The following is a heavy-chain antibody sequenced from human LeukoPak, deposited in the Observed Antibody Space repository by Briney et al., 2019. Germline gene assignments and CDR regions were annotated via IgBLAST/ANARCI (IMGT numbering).Heavy chain of an antibody. CDR3: ARDLIPRWLAAAGQKSSYFDY. V-gene: IGHV3-21*01. CDR1: GFTFSSYS. J-gene: IGHJ4*02. CDR2: ISSSSSYI. Sequence: GGSLRLSCAASGFTFSSYSMNWVRQAPGKGLEWVSSISSSSSYIYYADSVKGRFTISRDNAKNSLYLQMNSLRAEDTAVYYCARDLIPRWLAAAGQKSSYFDYWGQGTLVTVSS. D-gene: IGHD6-13*01.